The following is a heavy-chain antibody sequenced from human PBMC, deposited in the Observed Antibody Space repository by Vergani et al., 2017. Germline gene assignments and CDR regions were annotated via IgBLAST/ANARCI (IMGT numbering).Heavy chain of an antibody. Sequence: EVQLLQSGPEVKKPGESLKISCQGSGNRFSTDWIGWVRQRPGKGLEWMGIIYIGDSDTRYSPSFQGQVTISADKSISIVYLQWSSLEASDTAMYYCARHHKDYGDYGAFDMWGQGTMVIVSS. CDR3: ARHHKDYGDYGAFDM. D-gene: IGHD4-17*01. V-gene: IGHV5-51*01. CDR1: GNRFSTDW. J-gene: IGHJ3*02. CDR2: IYIGDSDT.